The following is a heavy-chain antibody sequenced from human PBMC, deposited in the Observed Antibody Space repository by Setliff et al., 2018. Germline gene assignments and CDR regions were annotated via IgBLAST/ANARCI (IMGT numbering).Heavy chain of an antibody. CDR3: ARYDSSGYSENYYFDY. Sequence: PSETLSLTCTVSGGSISTTDYYWGWIRQPPGKGLEWIGCVYYSGNTYYSPSLKSRVTMFVDMSKNQFSLMLYSVTAADTAIYYCARYDSSGYSENYYFDYWGQGTQVTVSS. CDR1: GGSISTTDYY. CDR2: VYYSGNT. J-gene: IGHJ4*02. V-gene: IGHV4-39*07. D-gene: IGHD3-22*01.